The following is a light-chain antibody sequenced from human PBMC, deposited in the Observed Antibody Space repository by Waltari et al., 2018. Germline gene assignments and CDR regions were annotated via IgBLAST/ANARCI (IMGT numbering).Light chain of an antibody. J-gene: IGKJ2*01. CDR2: WAS. V-gene: IGKV4-1*01. CDR1: QSVLNSSNGKNY. CDR3: QQSYSEPFT. Sequence: DIVMTQSPISLAVSLGERATINCKSSQSVLNSSNGKNYLVWYQQTPGQPPKRLISWASARESGVPDRFIGSGSGTDFTLTVSSLQAEDVATYYCQQSYSEPFTFGQGTKLEIK.